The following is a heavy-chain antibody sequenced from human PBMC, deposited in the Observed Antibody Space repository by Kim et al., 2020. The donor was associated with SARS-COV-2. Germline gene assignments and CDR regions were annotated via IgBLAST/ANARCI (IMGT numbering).Heavy chain of an antibody. CDR2: IIPIFGTA. J-gene: IGHJ4*02. CDR1: GGTFSSYA. Sequence: SVKVSCKASGGTFSSYAISWVRQAPGQGLEWMGGIIPIFGTANYAQKFQGRVTITADESTSTAYMELSSLRSEDTAVYYCARDLAGYSYGTGFDYWGQGPLVTVSS. CDR3: ARDLAGYSYGTGFDY. V-gene: IGHV1-69*13. D-gene: IGHD5-18*01.